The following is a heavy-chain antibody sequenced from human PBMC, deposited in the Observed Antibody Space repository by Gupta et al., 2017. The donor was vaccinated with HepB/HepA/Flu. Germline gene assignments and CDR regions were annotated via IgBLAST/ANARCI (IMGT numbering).Heavy chain of an antibody. CDR1: DFTLTSYE. CDR3: ARETTKRWLQRRGYFDY. Sequence: EVRLVESGEGLVQPGGSLRLSCAASDFTLTSYEMNWVRRAPGKGLEWVSYIRSRVSTIYYADSVKGRFTISRDNAKNPMYLQMNSLRAEETADYYCARETTKRWLQRRGYFDYWGQGTLVTVSS. CDR2: IRSRVSTI. V-gene: IGHV3-48*03. D-gene: IGHD5-24*01. J-gene: IGHJ4*02.